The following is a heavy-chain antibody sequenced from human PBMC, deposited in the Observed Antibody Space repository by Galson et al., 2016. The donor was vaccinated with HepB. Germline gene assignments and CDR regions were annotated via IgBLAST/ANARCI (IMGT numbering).Heavy chain of an antibody. Sequence: SLRLSCAASGFTFTNYWMHWVRQAPGKGLVWVSGINNDGTTTYYADSVGGRFTISRHNAKNTLYLQMNSLRAEDTAVYYCGSVFEHWGQGSLVAVSS. CDR1: GFTFTNYW. J-gene: IGHJ4*02. V-gene: IGHV3-74*01. CDR2: INNDGTTT. CDR3: GSVFEH.